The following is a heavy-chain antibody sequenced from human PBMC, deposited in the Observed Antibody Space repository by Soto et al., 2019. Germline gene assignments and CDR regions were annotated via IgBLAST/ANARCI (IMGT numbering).Heavy chain of an antibody. J-gene: IGHJ6*02. CDR3: AGRGEHYYGMDV. D-gene: IGHD2-21*01. CDR2: VNSDGSYT. V-gene: IGHV3-74*01. CDR1: GFTFKRDW. Sequence: EVQLVESVGGLVPPGGSLRLSCAASGFTFKRDWMHWFRPAPGKGLVWVSRVNSDGSYTNYADYAKGRLAISRDNAKYLLYFPMNSLRAEDTAVYYCAGRGEHYYGMDVWGQGTTVIVSS.